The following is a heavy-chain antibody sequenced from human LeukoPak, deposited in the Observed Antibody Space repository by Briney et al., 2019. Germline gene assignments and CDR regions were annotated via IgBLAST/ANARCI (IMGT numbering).Heavy chain of an antibody. CDR2: ITPDGSGT. V-gene: IGHV3-74*01. J-gene: IGHJ4*02. Sequence: GGSLRLSCAASGFTFSASWIHWVRQAPGKGLVWVSRITPDGSGTDYADSVKGRFTISRDNAKNTLYLQMNSLRVEDTAVYYCAKSMSGPNDYWGQGTLVTVSS. CDR3: AKSMSGPNDY. CDR1: GFTFSASW. D-gene: IGHD3-3*01.